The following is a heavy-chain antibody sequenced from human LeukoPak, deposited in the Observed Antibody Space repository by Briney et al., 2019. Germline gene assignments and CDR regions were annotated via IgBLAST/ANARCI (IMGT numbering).Heavy chain of an antibody. CDR3: AKDMGGSYFYYYGMDV. CDR2: IRWNSGSI. Sequence: GRSLRLSCAASGFTFAVYAMHWVRQAPGKGLGWVSGIRWNSGSIGYADSVKGRFTISRDNAKNSLYLQMNSLRAEDTALYYCAKDMGGSYFYYYGMDVWGEGTTVTVSS. CDR1: GFTFAVYA. V-gene: IGHV3-9*01. D-gene: IGHD1-26*01. J-gene: IGHJ6*04.